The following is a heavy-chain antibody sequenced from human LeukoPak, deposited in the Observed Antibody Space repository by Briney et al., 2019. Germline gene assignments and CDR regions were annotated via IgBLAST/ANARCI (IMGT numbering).Heavy chain of an antibody. Sequence: GGSLRLSCAASGFTFSSYGMSWVRQAPGKGLEWVANIKQDGSEKYYVDSVKGRFTISRDNVENSLYLQMDSLRAEGTAVYYCSTALNNWGQGTLVTVSS. V-gene: IGHV3-7*01. CDR3: STALNN. J-gene: IGHJ4*02. CDR1: GFTFSSYG. CDR2: IKQDGSEK. D-gene: IGHD2-15*01.